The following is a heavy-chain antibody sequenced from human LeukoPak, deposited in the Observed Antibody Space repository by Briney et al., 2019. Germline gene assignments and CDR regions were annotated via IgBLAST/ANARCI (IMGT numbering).Heavy chain of an antibody. CDR3: ARVLGCTNGVCHDAFDI. CDR2: ITASSTAI. CDR1: GFTFNTYT. D-gene: IGHD2-8*01. J-gene: IGHJ3*02. Sequence: PGGSLRLSCAASGFTFNTYTMNWVRQAPGKGLEWVSSITASSTAIYSADSVKGRFTISRDNAKNFLYLQMNSLRAEDTAVYFCARVLGCTNGVCHDAFDIWGQGTVVTVSS. V-gene: IGHV3-21*01.